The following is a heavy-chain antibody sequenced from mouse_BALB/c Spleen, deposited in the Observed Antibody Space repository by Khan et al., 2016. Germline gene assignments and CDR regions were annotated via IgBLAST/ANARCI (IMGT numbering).Heavy chain of an antibody. CDR1: GVSITSGY. D-gene: IGHD2-14*01. CDR2: ISYSGST. CDR3: ATYDGYYFDY. V-gene: IGHV3-8*02. J-gene: IGHJ2*01. Sequence: EVQLQESGPSLVKPSQTLSLTCSVTGVSITSGYWHWIRKFPGNKLEYMGYISYSGSTYYNPSLTSRISITRDTSTNQYYLQLNSVTTEDTATYYCATYDGYYFDYWGQGTTLTVSS.